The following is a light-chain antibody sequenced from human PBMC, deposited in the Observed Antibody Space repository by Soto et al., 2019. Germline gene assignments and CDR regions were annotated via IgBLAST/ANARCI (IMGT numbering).Light chain of an antibody. CDR3: QQRSNWPPLT. V-gene: IGKV3-11*01. CDR2: DAS. J-gene: IGKJ4*02. Sequence: EIVLTQSPATLSLSPGERATLSCRASQSVSSYLAWYQQKPGQAPRLLIYDASNRATGIPARFSGSGSGTDFTLTISSLDPEDFAVYYWQQRSNWPPLTFGGGTKVEIK. CDR1: QSVSSY.